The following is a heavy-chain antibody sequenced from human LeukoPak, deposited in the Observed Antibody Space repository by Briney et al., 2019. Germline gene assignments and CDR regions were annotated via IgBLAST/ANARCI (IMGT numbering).Heavy chain of an antibody. CDR2: IYYSGST. J-gene: IGHJ4*02. CDR3: ARSGYYYDSSDYSRFDY. CDR1: GSSISSFY. V-gene: IGHV4-59*01. D-gene: IGHD3-22*01. Sequence: SETLSLTCTVSGSSISSFYWSWIRQPPGKGLEWIGYIYYSGSTNYNPSLKSRLTISVDTSKNQFSLKLSSVTAADTAVYYCARSGYYYDSSDYSRFDYWGQGTLVTVSS.